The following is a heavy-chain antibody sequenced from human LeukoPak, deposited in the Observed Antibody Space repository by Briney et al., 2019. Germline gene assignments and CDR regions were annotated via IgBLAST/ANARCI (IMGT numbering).Heavy chain of an antibody. V-gene: IGHV4-34*01. Sequence: KSSETLSLTCAVYGGSFSGYYWSWIRQPPGKGLEWIGEINHSGSTNYNPSLKSRVTISVDTSKNQFSLKLSSVTAADTAVYYCARPYSSSWYRWFDPWGQGTLVTVSS. J-gene: IGHJ5*02. CDR3: ARPYSSSWYRWFDP. CDR2: INHSGST. CDR1: GGSFSGYY. D-gene: IGHD6-13*01.